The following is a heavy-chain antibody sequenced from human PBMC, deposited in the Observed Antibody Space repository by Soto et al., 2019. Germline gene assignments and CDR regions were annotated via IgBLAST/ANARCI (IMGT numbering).Heavy chain of an antibody. D-gene: IGHD3-10*01. CDR3: AREGFGELLGWVDP. V-gene: IGHV4-31*03. Sequence: QVQLQESGPGLVKPSQTLSLTCTVSGGSISSGGYYWSWIRQHPGKGLEWIGYIYYSGSTYYNPSRKSRVTISVDTSKNQFSLKLSSVTAADTAVYYCAREGFGELLGWVDPWGQGTLVTVSS. J-gene: IGHJ5*02. CDR1: GGSISSGGYY. CDR2: IYYSGST.